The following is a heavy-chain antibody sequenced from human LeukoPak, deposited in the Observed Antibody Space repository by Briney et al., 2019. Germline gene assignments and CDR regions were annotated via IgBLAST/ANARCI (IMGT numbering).Heavy chain of an antibody. V-gene: IGHV1-2*02. CDR3: ARVAFDITGAGVDY. CDR2: INPNSGGT. CDR1: GYTFTSYY. D-gene: IGHD1-20*01. Sequence: ASVKVSCKASGYTFTSYYMHWVRQAPGQGLEWMGWINPNSGGTSYAQKFQGRVTMTRDTSTSTAYMELSRLRSNDAAVYYCARVAFDITGAGVDYWGQGTLVTVSS. J-gene: IGHJ4*02.